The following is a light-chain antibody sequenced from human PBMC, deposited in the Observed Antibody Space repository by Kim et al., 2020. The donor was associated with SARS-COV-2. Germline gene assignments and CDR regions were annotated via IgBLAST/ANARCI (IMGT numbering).Light chain of an antibody. J-gene: IGKJ4*01. CDR1: QSVSSSY. V-gene: IGKV3D-7*01. CDR2: GAS. CDR3: QQDYNLRT. Sequence: PGERATLGGRARQSVSSSYVTWYQQKPGQAPRLLIYGASSRATGIAARFSGSGSGTDFTLTISSLQPEDFAVYYCQQDYNLRTFGGGTKVDIK.